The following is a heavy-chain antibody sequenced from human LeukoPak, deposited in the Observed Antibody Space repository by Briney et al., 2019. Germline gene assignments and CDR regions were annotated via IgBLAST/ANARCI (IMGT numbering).Heavy chain of an antibody. CDR2: IYYTGST. CDR1: GGSISSSY. Sequence: TSETLSLTCTVSGGSISSSYWSWIRQPPGKGLEWIGYIYYTGSTNYNSSLKSRVTISVDTSKNQFSLKLTSMTAADTAVYYCARDPLYSSSSGYFDSWGQGTLVTVSS. V-gene: IGHV4-59*01. D-gene: IGHD6-6*01. J-gene: IGHJ4*02. CDR3: ARDPLYSSSSGYFDS.